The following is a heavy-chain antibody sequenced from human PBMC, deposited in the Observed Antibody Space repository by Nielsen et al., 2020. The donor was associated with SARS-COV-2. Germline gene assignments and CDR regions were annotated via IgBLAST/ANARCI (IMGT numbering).Heavy chain of an antibody. CDR3: ARVRSSSGIWFDP. D-gene: IGHD3-10*01. CDR2: VNPNSGAT. Sequence: ASVKVSCKASGYTFTSYYMHWMRQAPGQGPEWLGRVNPNSGATNYAQKFQGRVTLTRDASINTTYMELTRLTSDDTAVYYCARVRSSSGIWFDPWGQGTLVVVSS. V-gene: IGHV1-2*06. J-gene: IGHJ5*02. CDR1: GYTFTSYY.